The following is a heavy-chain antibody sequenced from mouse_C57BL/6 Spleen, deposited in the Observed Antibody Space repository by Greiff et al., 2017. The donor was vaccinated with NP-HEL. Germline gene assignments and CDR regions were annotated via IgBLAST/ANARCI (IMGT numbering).Heavy chain of an antibody. CDR3: ARRGWGNDYYAMDY. Sequence: QVQLKESGAELARPGASVKMSCKASGYTFTSYTMHWVKQRPGQGLEWIGYINPSSGYTKYNQKFKDKATLTADKSSSTAYMQLSSLTSEDSAVYYCARRGWGNDYYAMDYWGQGTSVTVSS. V-gene: IGHV1-4*01. CDR2: INPSSGYT. J-gene: IGHJ4*01. D-gene: IGHD3-3*01. CDR1: GYTFTSYT.